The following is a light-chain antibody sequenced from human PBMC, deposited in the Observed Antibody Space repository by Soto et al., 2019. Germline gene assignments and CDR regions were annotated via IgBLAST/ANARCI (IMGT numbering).Light chain of an antibody. CDR2: DVR. CDR3: SSYTSSSTVI. V-gene: IGLV2-14*01. J-gene: IGLJ2*01. Sequence: QSALTQPASMSGSPGQSITISCTGTSSDIGGYNYISWYQQLPGKAPKFIIYDVRNWPSGVSNRFSGSRSGNTASLTISGLQAEDEADYYCSSYTSSSTVIFGGGTKLTVL. CDR1: SSDIGGYNY.